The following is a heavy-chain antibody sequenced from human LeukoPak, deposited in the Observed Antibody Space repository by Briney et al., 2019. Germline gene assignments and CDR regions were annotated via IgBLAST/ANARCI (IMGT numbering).Heavy chain of an antibody. CDR3: ATQIRGVIY. CDR1: GLTFSTYR. CDR2: MNSDGSTT. V-gene: IGHV3-74*01. D-gene: IGHD3-10*01. Sequence: QPGGSLRLSCGASGLTFSTYRMHWVRQAPGKGLVWVSRMNSDGSTTTHADSVKGRFTISRDNAKNTLYLQMSSLRAEDTAVYYCATQIRGVIYWGQGTLVTVSS. J-gene: IGHJ4*02.